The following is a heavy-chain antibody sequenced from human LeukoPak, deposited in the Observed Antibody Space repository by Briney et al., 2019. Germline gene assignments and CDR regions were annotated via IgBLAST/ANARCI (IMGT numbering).Heavy chain of an antibody. CDR2: IYYSGST. CDR1: GGSISSYY. V-gene: IGHV4-59*01. Sequence: SETLSLTCTVSGGSISSYYWSWIRQPPGKGLEWIGYIYYSGSTNYNPSLKSRVTISVDTSKNQFSLKLSSVTAADTAVYHCAKSDSSGYYYDAFDIWGQGTMVTVSS. J-gene: IGHJ3*02. D-gene: IGHD3-22*01. CDR3: AKSDSSGYYYDAFDI.